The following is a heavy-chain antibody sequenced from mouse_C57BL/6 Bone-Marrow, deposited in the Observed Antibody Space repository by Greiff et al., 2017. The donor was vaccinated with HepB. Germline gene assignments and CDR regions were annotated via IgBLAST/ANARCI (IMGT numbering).Heavy chain of an antibody. Sequence: QVQLQQSGAELVKPGASVKMSCKASGYTFTSYWITWVKQRPGQGLEWIGDIYPGSGSTNYNEKFKSKATLTVDTSSSTAYMQLSILTSEDSAVDYCARDYGGAMDYWGQGTSVTVSS. CDR2: IYPGSGST. J-gene: IGHJ4*01. D-gene: IGHD2-4*01. V-gene: IGHV1-55*01. CDR3: ARDYGGAMDY. CDR1: GYTFTSYW.